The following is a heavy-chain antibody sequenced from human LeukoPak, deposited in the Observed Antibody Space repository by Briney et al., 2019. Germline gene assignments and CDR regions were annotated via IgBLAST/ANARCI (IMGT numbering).Heavy chain of an antibody. Sequence: SVKVSCKSSGYAFTSQYIHWVRQAPGQGLEWMGWINPSIGGTNITHKFPGRLTITSDTAISTNYMELSSLTSDDTAVYSCSPQSGRTAKEVNWFDHCGGGTMVTVSS. D-gene: IGHD1-26*01. CDR1: GYAFTSQY. CDR3: SPQSGRTAKEVNWFDH. J-gene: IGHJ5*02. V-gene: IGHV1-2*02. CDR2: INPSIGGT.